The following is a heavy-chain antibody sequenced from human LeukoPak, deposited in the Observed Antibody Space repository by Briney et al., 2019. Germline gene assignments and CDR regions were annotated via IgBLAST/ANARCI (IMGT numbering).Heavy chain of an antibody. Sequence: GGSLRLSCAASGFTFSGYSMNWVRQAPGKGLEWLSYISSTSSAIYYADSLKGRFTISRDNAKNSLYLQMDSLRAEDTAVYYCARVIGSYGDSAYWGQGTLVTLSS. CDR2: ISSTSSAI. V-gene: IGHV3-48*04. D-gene: IGHD3-16*01. J-gene: IGHJ4*02. CDR3: ARVIGSYGDSAY. CDR1: GFTFSGYS.